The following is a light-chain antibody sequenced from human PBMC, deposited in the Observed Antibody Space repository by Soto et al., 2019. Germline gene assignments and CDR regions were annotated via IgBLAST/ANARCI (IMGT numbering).Light chain of an antibody. CDR3: HQYDKLPIT. CDR2: DAS. V-gene: IGKV1-33*01. J-gene: IGKJ4*01. Sequence: DIQMTQSPSSLSASVGDIVTITCQASQDISNYLNCSQQKPVKASTLLIYDASNLATGVPSRFSGSGSGTDFTFIISSLQAEDIATYEGHQYDKLPITFGGGTKVEIK. CDR1: QDISNY.